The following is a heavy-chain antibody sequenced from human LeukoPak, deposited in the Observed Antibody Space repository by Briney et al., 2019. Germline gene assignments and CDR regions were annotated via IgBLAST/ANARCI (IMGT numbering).Heavy chain of an antibody. CDR2: IYPGDSDT. CDR1: GYSFTSYW. CDR3: ARPSGNSGSYRVGAFDI. J-gene: IGHJ3*02. D-gene: IGHD1-26*01. V-gene: IGHV5-51*01. Sequence: HGESLKISCKGSGYSFTSYWIGWVRQMPGKGLEWMGIIYPGDSDTRYSPSFQGQVTISVDKSISTAYLQWNSLKASDTAMYYCARPSGNSGSYRVGAFDIWGQGTMVTVSS.